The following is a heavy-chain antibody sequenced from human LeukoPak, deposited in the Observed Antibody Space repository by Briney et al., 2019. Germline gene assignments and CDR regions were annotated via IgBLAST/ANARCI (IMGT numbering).Heavy chain of an antibody. V-gene: IGHV3-74*01. CDR3: AKDRAWGAFAY. Sequence: GGSLRLSCAASGFTFSSYWMHWVRQAPGKGLVWVSRINSDGSSTSYADSVKGRFTISRDNSKNTLYLQMNSLRAEDTAIYYCAKDRAWGAFAYWGQGTLVTVSS. D-gene: IGHD1-26*01. CDR2: INSDGSST. J-gene: IGHJ4*02. CDR1: GFTFSSYW.